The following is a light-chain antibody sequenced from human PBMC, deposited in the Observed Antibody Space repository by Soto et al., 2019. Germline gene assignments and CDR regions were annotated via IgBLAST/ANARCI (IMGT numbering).Light chain of an antibody. CDR1: SSDIGGYNY. J-gene: IGLJ1*01. Sequence: QSALTQPASVSGSPGQSITISCTGTSSDIGGYNYVSWYQQHPGNAPKLIISEVNNRPSGVSNRFSGSKSGNAASLTISGLQADDEAEYFCFSFTTSWTHVFGTGTKLTVL. CDR3: FSFTTSWTHV. V-gene: IGLV2-14*01. CDR2: EVN.